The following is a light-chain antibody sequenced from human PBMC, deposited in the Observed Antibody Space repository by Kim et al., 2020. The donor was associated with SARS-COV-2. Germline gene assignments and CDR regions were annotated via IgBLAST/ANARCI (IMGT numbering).Light chain of an antibody. CDR1: QSVTSNY. V-gene: IGKV3-20*01. CDR3: HQYGTSRT. CDR2: GAS. J-gene: IGKJ1*01. Sequence: LAPGERATLSCRASQSVTSNYLAWYQQKPGQAPRLLTYGASTRATDISDRFSGSGSGTDFTLTISRLEPEDFAVYFCHQYGTSRTFGQGTKVDIK.